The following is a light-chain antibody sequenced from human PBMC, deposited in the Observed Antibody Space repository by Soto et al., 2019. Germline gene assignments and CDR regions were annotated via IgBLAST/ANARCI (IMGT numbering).Light chain of an antibody. J-gene: IGKJ4*01. CDR1: QSINRH. Sequence: EIVLTQSPATLSLSPGERATLSCRASQSINRHLAWYRQKPGQAPRLLIYDASNRATGTPARFSGSGSGTDFTLTISSLELEDLGVYYCQQRSNWPPVTFGGGTKVESK. CDR2: DAS. V-gene: IGKV3-11*01. CDR3: QQRSNWPPVT.